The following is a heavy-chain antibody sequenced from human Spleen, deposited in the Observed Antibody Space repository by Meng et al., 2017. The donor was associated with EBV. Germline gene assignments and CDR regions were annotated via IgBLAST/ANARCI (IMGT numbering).Heavy chain of an antibody. J-gene: IGHJ4*02. D-gene: IGHD3-9*01. CDR1: GYPFNASA. V-gene: IGHV7-4-1*02. Sequence: QVQRVQSGVEVKTSGASEEVYCNASGYPFNASAKNGARQAPGKGLEGMGWINTNSGKPTYGQVFTGRFVVSLDTSVSTTYLQINSLQAEDTAVYYCARVLSSWYDIGYWGQGTLVTVSS. CDR2: INTNSGKP. CDR3: ARVLSSWYDIGY.